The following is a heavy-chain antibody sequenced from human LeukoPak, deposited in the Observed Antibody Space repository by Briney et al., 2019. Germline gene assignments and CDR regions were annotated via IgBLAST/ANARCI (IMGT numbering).Heavy chain of an antibody. Sequence: SQTLSLTCAVSGGSISSGGYSWSWIRQPPGKGLEWIGYIYHSGSTYYNPSLKSRVTISVDRSKNQFSLKLSSVTAADTAVYYCARQGVDNWFDPWGQGTLVTVSS. V-gene: IGHV4-30-2*01. CDR3: ARQGVDNWFDP. CDR2: IYHSGST. J-gene: IGHJ5*02. D-gene: IGHD2-15*01. CDR1: GGSISSGGYS.